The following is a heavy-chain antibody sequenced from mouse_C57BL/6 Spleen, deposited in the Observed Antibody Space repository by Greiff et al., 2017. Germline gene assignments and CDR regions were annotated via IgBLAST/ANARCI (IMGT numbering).Heavy chain of an antibody. D-gene: IGHD2-4*01. CDR1: GYTFTSYD. CDR3: ARFDYDGYFDV. Sequence: VMLVESGPELVKPGASVKLSCKASGYTFTSYDINWVKQRPGQGLEWIGWIYPRDGSTKYNAKFKGKATLTVDKSSSTAYMELHSLTSEDSAVYFCARFDYDGYFDVWGTGTTVTVSS. CDR2: IYPRDGST. J-gene: IGHJ1*03. V-gene: IGHV1-85*01.